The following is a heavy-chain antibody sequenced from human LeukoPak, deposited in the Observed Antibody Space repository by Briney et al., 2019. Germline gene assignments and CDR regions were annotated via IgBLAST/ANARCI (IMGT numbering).Heavy chain of an antibody. D-gene: IGHD2-2*01. V-gene: IGHV4-34*01. CDR3: ARGYCSSTSCYGRFLDY. J-gene: IGHJ4*02. Sequence: GSLRLSCAASGFTFSSYAMSWVRQPPGKGLEWIGEINHSGSSDYKPSLKSRVTISVDTSKNQFSLKVNSVTAADTAVYYCARGYCSSTSCYGRFLDYWGQGALVTVSS. CDR2: INHSGSS. CDR1: GFTFSSYA.